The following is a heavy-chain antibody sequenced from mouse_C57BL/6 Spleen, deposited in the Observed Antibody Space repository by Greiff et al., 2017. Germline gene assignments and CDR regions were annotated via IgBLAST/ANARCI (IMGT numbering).Heavy chain of an antibody. CDR2: IYPGDGDT. V-gene: IGHV1-82*01. CDR1: GYAFSSSW. J-gene: IGHJ3*01. CDR3: AYDYDVKRFAY. Sequence: VQLQQSGPELVKPGASVKISCKASGYAFSSSWMNWVKQRPGKGLEWIGRIYPGDGDTNYNGKFKGKATLTADKSSSTAYMQLSSLTSEDSSVYFCAYDYDVKRFAYWGQGTLVTVSA. D-gene: IGHD2-4*01.